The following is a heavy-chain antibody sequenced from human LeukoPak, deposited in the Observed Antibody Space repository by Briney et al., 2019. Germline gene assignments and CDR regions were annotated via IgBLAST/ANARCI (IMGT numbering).Heavy chain of an antibody. V-gene: IGHV1-46*01. CDR3: ARDGNYDSSGYYFDY. Sequence: GASVKVSCKASGYTFTSYHMHWVRQAPGQGLEWMGIINPSGGSTRYEQKLQGRVTVTSDTSKSTVYMGLSSLRSEDTAVYYCARDGNYDSSGYYFDYWGQGTLVTVSS. J-gene: IGHJ4*02. CDR1: GYTFTSYH. CDR2: INPSGGST. D-gene: IGHD3-22*01.